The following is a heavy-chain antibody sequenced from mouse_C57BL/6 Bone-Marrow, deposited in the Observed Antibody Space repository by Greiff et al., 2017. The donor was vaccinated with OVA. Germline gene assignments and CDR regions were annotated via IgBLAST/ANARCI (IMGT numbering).Heavy chain of an antibody. CDR2: IDPSDSYT. CDR1: GYTFTSYW. Sequence: VQLQHPGAELVMPGASVKLSCKASGYTFTSYWMHWVKQRPGQGLEWIGEIDPSDSYTNYNQKFKGKSTLTVDKSSSTAYMQLSSLTSEDSAVYYCARQEIYYDYDGVFAYWGQGTLVTVSA. J-gene: IGHJ3*01. D-gene: IGHD2-4*01. V-gene: IGHV1-69*01. CDR3: ARQEIYYDYDGVFAY.